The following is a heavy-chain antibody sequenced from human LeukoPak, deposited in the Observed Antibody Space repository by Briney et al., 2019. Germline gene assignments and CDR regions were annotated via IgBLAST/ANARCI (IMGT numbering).Heavy chain of an antibody. Sequence: PSETLSLTCTVSGTSISGYYWSWIRQPAGKGPEWLGRIYSSGESPNYNPSLKSRVTMSVDTSKNQFSLRLSSVTAADTAVYHCARERNGDYDSWGQGTLVTVSS. D-gene: IGHD2-8*01. J-gene: IGHJ4*02. CDR3: ARERNGDYDS. V-gene: IGHV4-4*07. CDR2: IYSSGESP. CDR1: GTSISGYY.